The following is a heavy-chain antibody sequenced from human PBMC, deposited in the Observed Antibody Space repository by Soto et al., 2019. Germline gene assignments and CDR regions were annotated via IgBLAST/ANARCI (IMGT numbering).Heavy chain of an antibody. CDR3: ARRTAAGKGYYYYYGMDV. Sequence: EVQLVQSGAEVKKPGESLKISCKGSGYSFTSYWIGWVRQMPGKGVEWMGIIYPGDSDTRYSPSFEGQVTISADTSITTAYLQWSSLKASDTAMYYCARRTAAGKGYYYYYGMDVWGQGTTVTVSS. J-gene: IGHJ6*02. V-gene: IGHV5-51*01. CDR1: GYSFTSYW. D-gene: IGHD6-13*01. CDR2: IYPGDSDT.